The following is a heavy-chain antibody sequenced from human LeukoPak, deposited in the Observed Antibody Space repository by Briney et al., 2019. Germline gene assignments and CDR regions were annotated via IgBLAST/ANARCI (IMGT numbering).Heavy chain of an antibody. V-gene: IGHV4-39*07. D-gene: IGHD1-1*01. CDR3: VRHPLQMGELIYYFDL. J-gene: IGHJ4*02. Sequence: PSETLSLTCTLSGGSISRSSYYWRRIPQHPAKGLEWNWYYYYRGRLHFSPSLKSRVTISVDTSKNQFSLKLSSVTAADTAVYYCVRHPLQMGELIYYFDLWGQGTLVTVSS. CDR1: GGSISRSSYY. CDR2: YYYRGRL.